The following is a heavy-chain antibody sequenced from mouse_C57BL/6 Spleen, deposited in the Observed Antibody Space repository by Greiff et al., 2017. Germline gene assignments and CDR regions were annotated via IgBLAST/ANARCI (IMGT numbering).Heavy chain of an antibody. CDR1: GYTFTSYW. J-gene: IGHJ3*01. CDR2: IYPGSGST. Sequence: VQLQQPGAELVKPGASVTLSCKASGYTFTSYWITWVKQRPGQGLEWIGDIYPGSGSTNYNEKFKSKATLTVDTSSSTAYMQLSSLTSEDSAVDYCANCDGSSSWFAYWGQGTLVTVSA. CDR3: ANCDGSSSWFAY. V-gene: IGHV1-55*01. D-gene: IGHD1-1*01.